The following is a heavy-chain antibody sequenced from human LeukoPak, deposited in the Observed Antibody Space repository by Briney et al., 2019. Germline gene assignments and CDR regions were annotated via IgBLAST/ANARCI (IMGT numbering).Heavy chain of an antibody. Sequence: GASVKVSCKASGYTFTNNDIHWVRQATGQGLEWMGRMHPNSDDTGYAQKFQGRVTMTRNTSISTAYMELSSLRPEDTAVYYCARHFGTGDNFDYWGQGTLLIVSS. CDR2: MHPNSDDT. CDR3: ARHFGTGDNFDY. J-gene: IGHJ4*02. V-gene: IGHV1-8*01. D-gene: IGHD1-1*01. CDR1: GYTFTNND.